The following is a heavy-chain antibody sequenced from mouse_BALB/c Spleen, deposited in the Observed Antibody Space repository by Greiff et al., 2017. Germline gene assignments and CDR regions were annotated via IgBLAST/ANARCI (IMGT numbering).Heavy chain of an antibody. D-gene: IGHD2-3*01. V-gene: IGHV5-12-2*01. CDR3: ARQLGDGYPFAY. J-gene: IGHJ3*01. CDR2: ISNGGGST. CDR1: GFTFSSYT. Sequence: EVKLEESGGGLVQPGGSLKLSCAASGFTFSSYTMSWVRQTPEKRLEWVAYISNGGGSTYYPDTVKGRFTISRDNAKNTLYLQMSSLKSEDTAMYYCARQLGDGYPFAYWGQGTLVTVSA.